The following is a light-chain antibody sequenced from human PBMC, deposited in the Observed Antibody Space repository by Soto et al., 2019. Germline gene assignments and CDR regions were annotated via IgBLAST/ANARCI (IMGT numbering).Light chain of an antibody. CDR2: DAS. V-gene: IGKV1-5*01. CDR1: QSISSW. CDR3: HQYNSYWP. Sequence: DVRMTQYPSTLSASVGDRVTITCRASQSISSWLAWYQQKPGKAPKLLIYDASSLESGVPSRFSGSGSGTEFTLTISSLQPDDFATYYCHQYNSYWPFGQGSK. J-gene: IGKJ1*01.